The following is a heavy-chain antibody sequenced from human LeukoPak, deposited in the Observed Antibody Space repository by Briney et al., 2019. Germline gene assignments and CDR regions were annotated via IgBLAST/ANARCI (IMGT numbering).Heavy chain of an antibody. CDR1: GGSINSYY. CDR3: VKICDGSNMYRYYFMDV. CDR2: VHYSGNT. D-gene: IGHD3-10*01. V-gene: IGHV4-59*03. Sequence: SETLSLTCAVSGGSINSYYWTWIRQPPAKGLEWIGYVHYSGNTNYNPSLKSRVTISVDMSKNQFSLTLTSVIAADTAVYYCVKICDGSNMYRYYFMDVWGKGTTVAVSS. J-gene: IGHJ6*03.